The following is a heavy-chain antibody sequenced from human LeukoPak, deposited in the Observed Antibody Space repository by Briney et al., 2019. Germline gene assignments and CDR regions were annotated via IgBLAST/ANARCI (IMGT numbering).Heavy chain of an antibody. J-gene: IGHJ4*02. CDR1: GGSISSGSYY. CDR2: IYTSGST. Sequence: SQTLSLTCTVSGGSISSGSYYWSWIRQPAGKGLEWIGRIYTSGSTNYNPSLKSRVTISVDTSKNQFSLKLSSVTAADTAVYCCARGQPYYDFWSGYFDYWGQGTLVTVSS. D-gene: IGHD3-3*01. V-gene: IGHV4-61*02. CDR3: ARGQPYYDFWSGYFDY.